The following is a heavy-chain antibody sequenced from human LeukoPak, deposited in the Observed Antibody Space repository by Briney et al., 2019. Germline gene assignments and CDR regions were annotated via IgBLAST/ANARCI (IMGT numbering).Heavy chain of an antibody. CDR2: IYYSGST. Sequence: SETLSLTCTLSGGSTSSYYWCCFLQPPGKRQERSGYIYYSGSTNYNPSLKSRVTISVDMSKNQFSLKLSSVTAADTAVYYCARSRIAAAGIHFDYWGQGTLVTVSS. V-gene: IGHV4-59*01. D-gene: IGHD6-13*01. J-gene: IGHJ4*02. CDR1: GGSTSSYY. CDR3: ARSRIAAAGIHFDY.